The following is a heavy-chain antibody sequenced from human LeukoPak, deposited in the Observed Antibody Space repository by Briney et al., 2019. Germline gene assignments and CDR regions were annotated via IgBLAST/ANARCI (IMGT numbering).Heavy chain of an antibody. CDR3: AREGDSSWLHDVFDI. Sequence: ASVKVSCKASGYTITTYAITWVRQAPGQGLEWMGWIRANNGNTNYAQKLQGRVTMTTDTSTSTAYMELRSLRSDDTAVCYCAREGDSSWLHDVFDIWGQGTMVTVSS. V-gene: IGHV1-18*01. J-gene: IGHJ3*02. CDR1: GYTITTYA. CDR2: IRANNGNT. D-gene: IGHD6-13*01.